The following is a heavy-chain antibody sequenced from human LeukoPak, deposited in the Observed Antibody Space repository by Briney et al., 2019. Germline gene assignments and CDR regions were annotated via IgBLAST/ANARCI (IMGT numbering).Heavy chain of an antibody. V-gene: IGHV1-69*06. CDR1: GGTFSSYA. CDR3: ATGRVPRHWYFDL. CDR2: IIPIFGTA. Sequence: ASVKVSCKASGGTFSSYAISWVRQAPGQGLEWMGGIIPIFGTANYAQKFQGRVTMTEDTSTDTAYMELSSLRSEDTAVYYCATGRVPRHWYFDLWGRGTLVTVSS. J-gene: IGHJ2*01. D-gene: IGHD3-10*01.